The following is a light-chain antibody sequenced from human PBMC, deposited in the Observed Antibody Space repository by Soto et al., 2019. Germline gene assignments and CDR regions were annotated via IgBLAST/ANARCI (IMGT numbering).Light chain of an antibody. Sequence: EIVLTHSPGTLSLSPGERATLSCRASQSVSSSYLAWYQQKPGQAPRLLIYGASSRATGIPDRFSGSGSGTDFTLTISRLEPEDFAMYYCQQYGSSPLTFGPGTKVDIK. CDR1: QSVSSSY. J-gene: IGKJ3*01. V-gene: IGKV3-20*01. CDR3: QQYGSSPLT. CDR2: GAS.